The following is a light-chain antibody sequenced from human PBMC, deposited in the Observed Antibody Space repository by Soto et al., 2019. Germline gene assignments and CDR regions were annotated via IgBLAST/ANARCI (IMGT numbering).Light chain of an antibody. CDR2: EVS. V-gene: IGLV2-18*02. J-gene: IGLJ1*01. Sequence: QSALTQPPSVSGSPGQSVTISCTGTSSDVGSYNRVSWYQQPPGTAPKLMIYEVSNRPSGVPDRFPGSKSGNTASLTISGPQAEDEADYYCSSYTSSSTLVFGTGTKLTVL. CDR3: SSYTSSSTLV. CDR1: SSDVGSYNR.